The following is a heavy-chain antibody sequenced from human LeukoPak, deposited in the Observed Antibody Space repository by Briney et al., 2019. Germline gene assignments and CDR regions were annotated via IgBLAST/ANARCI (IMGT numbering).Heavy chain of an antibody. D-gene: IGHD2-2*01. CDR2: LNTDGSRI. V-gene: IGHV3-74*01. CDR1: GFTFSNYW. J-gene: IGHJ4*02. Sequence: PGGSLRLSCAASGFTFSNYWMHWVRQTPGKGLVWVSRLNTDGSRITYADSVKGRFTISRDNAKNSLYLQMNSLRAEDTAVYYCATSLGPIEVVVPAAMRYWGQGTLVAVSS. CDR3: ATSLGPIEVVVPAAMRY.